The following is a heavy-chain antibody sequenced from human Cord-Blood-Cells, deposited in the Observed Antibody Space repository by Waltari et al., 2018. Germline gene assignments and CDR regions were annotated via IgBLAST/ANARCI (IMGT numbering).Heavy chain of an antibody. CDR1: GYTFTGYY. CDR3: AREQRIVVVPAAPAWFDP. J-gene: IGHJ5*02. D-gene: IGHD2-2*01. Sequence: QVQLVQSGAEVKKPGASVKVSCKASGYTFTGYYMHWVRQAPGQGLEWMGWSNPNRGGTNYAQKVQGRVTRTRDTSISTAYRELSRLRSDDTAVYYCAREQRIVVVPAAPAWFDPWGQGTLVTVSS. CDR2: SNPNRGGT. V-gene: IGHV1-2*02.